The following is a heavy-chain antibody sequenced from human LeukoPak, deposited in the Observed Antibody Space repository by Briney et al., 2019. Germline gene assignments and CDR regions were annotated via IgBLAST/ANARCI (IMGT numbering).Heavy chain of an antibody. V-gene: IGHV1-2*02. CDR2: INPNSGGT. J-gene: IGHJ4*02. Sequence: ASVKVSCKASGYTFTGYYMHWVRQAPGQGLEWMGWINPNSGGTNYVQKFQGRVTMTRDTSISTAYMELSRLRSDDTAVYYCASTIAAAALDYWGQGTLVTVSS. CDR1: GYTFTGYY. D-gene: IGHD6-13*01. CDR3: ASTIAAAALDY.